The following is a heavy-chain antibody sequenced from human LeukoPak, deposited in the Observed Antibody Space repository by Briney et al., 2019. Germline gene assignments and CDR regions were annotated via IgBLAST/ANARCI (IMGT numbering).Heavy chain of an antibody. J-gene: IGHJ4*02. Sequence: SVKVSCKASGGTFISYAISWVRQAPGQGLEWMGRIIPIFGTANYAQKFQGRVTITTDESTSTAYMELSSLRSEDTAVYYCARGTGTNFDYWGQGTLVTVSS. D-gene: IGHD1-7*01. V-gene: IGHV1-69*05. CDR3: ARGTGTNFDY. CDR1: GGTFISYA. CDR2: IIPIFGTA.